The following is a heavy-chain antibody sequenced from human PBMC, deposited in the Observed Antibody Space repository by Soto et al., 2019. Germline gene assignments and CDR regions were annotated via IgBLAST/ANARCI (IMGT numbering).Heavy chain of an antibody. CDR2: IYHSGST. D-gene: IGHD3-22*01. CDR3: ARNYYDSSLYYYGGFDY. CDR1: GGSISSSNW. Sequence: SETLSLTCAVSGGSISSSNWWSWVRQPPGKGLEWIGKIYHSGSTNYNPSLQSRVTISVDKSKNQFSLKLSSVTAADTAVYYCARNYYDSSLYYYGGFDYWGQGTLVTVFS. J-gene: IGHJ4*02. V-gene: IGHV4-4*02.